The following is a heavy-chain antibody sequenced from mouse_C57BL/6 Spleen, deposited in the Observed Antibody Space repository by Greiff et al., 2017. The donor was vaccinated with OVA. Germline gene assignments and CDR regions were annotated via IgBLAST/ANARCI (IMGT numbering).Heavy chain of an antibody. CDR2: IWRGGST. V-gene: IGHV2-5*01. Sequence: VKLMESGPGLVQPSQSLSITCTVSGFSLTSYGVHWVRQSPGKGLEWLGVIWRGGSTDYNAAFMSRLSITKDNSKSQVFFKMNSLQADDTAIYYCAKMMITNYYYAMDYWGQGTSVTVSS. CDR3: AKMMITNYYYAMDY. J-gene: IGHJ4*01. CDR1: GFSLTSYG. D-gene: IGHD2-4*01.